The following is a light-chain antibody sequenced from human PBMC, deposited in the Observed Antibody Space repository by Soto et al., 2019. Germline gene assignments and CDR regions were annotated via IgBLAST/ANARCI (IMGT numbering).Light chain of an antibody. J-gene: IGKJ1*01. CDR1: QGISRY. V-gene: IGKV1-9*01. Sequence: IQLTQSPSSLSASVGDSVIITCRASQGISRYLSWYQQKPGRAPKLLISAASTLQSGVPARFSGSGSGTEFTLTIRSLQPDDFATYYWQKENRYWTVGQGTKLDIK. CDR2: AAS. CDR3: QKENRYWT.